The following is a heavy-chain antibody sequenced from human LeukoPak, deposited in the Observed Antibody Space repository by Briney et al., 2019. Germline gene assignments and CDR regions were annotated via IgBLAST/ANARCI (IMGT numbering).Heavy chain of an antibody. V-gene: IGHV5-51*01. J-gene: IGHJ5*02. D-gene: IGHD3-10*01. CDR3: ARHRAHRTGKHYNWFDP. CDR1: GYSFTSYW. CDR2: IYPGDSDT. Sequence: AGESLQISCKGSGYSFTSYWIGWVRQMPGKGLEWMGIIYPGDSDTRYSPSFQGQVTISADKSISTAYLQWSSLKASDTAMYYCARHRAHRTGKHYNWFDPWGQGTLVTVSS.